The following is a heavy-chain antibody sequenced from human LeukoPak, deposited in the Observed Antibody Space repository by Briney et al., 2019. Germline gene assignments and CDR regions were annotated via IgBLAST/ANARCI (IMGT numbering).Heavy chain of an antibody. Sequence: APVKISCKASGYTFTSYYMHWVRQAPGQGLEWMGLINPTGGSTGYAQKFQGRVTMTRDMSTSTDYMELSSLRSEDTAIYYCARDNSVGDNAWWFDPWGQGTLVTVSS. J-gene: IGHJ5*02. CDR3: ARDNSVGDNAWWFDP. CDR2: INPTGGST. V-gene: IGHV1-46*01. CDR1: GYTFTSYY. D-gene: IGHD1-26*01.